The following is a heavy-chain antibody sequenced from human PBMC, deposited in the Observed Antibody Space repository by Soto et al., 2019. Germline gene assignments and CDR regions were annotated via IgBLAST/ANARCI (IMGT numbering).Heavy chain of an antibody. Sequence: GGSLRLSCAASGFTFSSYAMHWVRQAPGKGLEWVAVVWYDGSEKYYADSVKGRFTISRDNAKNTLYLQMNSLRAEDTAVYYCLGSSWDGMDVWGQGTTVTVSS. V-gene: IGHV3-33*03. J-gene: IGHJ6*02. CDR3: LGSSWDGMDV. CDR2: VWYDGSEK. CDR1: GFTFSSYA. D-gene: IGHD6-13*01.